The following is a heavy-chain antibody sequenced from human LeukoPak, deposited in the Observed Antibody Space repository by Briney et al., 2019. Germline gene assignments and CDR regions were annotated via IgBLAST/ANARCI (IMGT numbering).Heavy chain of an antibody. CDR2: ISYDGSNK. CDR1: GFTFSSYG. CDR3: AKDREYDIREIDY. J-gene: IGHJ4*02. Sequence: GGSLRLSCAASGFTFSSYGMHWVRQAPGKGLEWVAVISYDGSNKYYADPVKGRFTISRDNSKNTLYLQMNSLRAEDTAVYYCAKDREYDIREIDYWGQGTLVTVSS. V-gene: IGHV3-30*18. D-gene: IGHD3-10*01.